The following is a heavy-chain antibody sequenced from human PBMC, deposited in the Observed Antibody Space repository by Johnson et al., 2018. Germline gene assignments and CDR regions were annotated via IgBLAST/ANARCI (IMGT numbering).Heavy chain of an antibody. J-gene: IGHJ6*02. Sequence: QVQLQESGPGLVKPSETLSLTCTVSGGSISSYYWSWIRQPPGKGLEWIGYIYYSGSTNYNPSLKSRVTISVDTSKNQFSLKLSSVTAADTAVYYWARVRYSSGYDYYYGMDVWGQVTTVTGSS. CDR2: IYYSGST. V-gene: IGHV4-59*01. CDR3: ARVRYSSGYDYYYGMDV. D-gene: IGHD5-18*01. CDR1: GGSISSYY.